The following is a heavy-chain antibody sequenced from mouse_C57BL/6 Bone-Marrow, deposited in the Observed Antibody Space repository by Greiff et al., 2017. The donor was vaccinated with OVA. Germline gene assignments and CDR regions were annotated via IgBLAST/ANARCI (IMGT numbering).Heavy chain of an antibody. V-gene: IGHV1-81*01. Sequence: LVESGAELARPGASVKLSCKASGYTFTSYGISWVKQRTGQGLEWIGEISPRSGNTYYNEKFKGKATLTADKSSSTAYMELRSLTSEDSAGYFCARTTPYFDYWGQGTTLTVSS. J-gene: IGHJ2*01. CDR3: ARTTPYFDY. D-gene: IGHD1-1*01. CDR2: ISPRSGNT. CDR1: GYTFTSYG.